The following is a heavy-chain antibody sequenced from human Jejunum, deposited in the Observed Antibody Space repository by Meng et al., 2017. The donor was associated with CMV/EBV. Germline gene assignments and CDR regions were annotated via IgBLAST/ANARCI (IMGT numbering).Heavy chain of an antibody. D-gene: IGHD3-10*01. V-gene: IGHV4-59*01. CDR2: IYHTGNI. Sequence: TCSGGSRNTNYWSWIRQPPGKGLEWIGYIYHTGNINYNPSLKSRVTISIDTSKKHFSLRLSSVTAADTAVYYCARDTFDRRNGMDVWGQGTSVTVSS. CDR3: ARDTFDRRNGMDV. CDR1: GGSRNTNY. J-gene: IGHJ6*02.